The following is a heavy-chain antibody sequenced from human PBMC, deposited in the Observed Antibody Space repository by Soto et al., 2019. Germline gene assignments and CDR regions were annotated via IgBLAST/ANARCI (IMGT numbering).Heavy chain of an antibody. Sequence: QVQLQQSGPGLVKPSQTLSLTCAISGDSVSSNSAAWNWIRQSPSRGLEWLGRTYYRSKWYNDYXXSVKSRITITPXTXTXXFSLQLNSVTPEDTAVYYCARGWYQLPPPLYHFDYWGQGTLVTVSS. CDR2: TYYRSKWYN. V-gene: IGHV6-1*01. CDR1: GDSVSSNSAA. D-gene: IGHD2-2*01. CDR3: ARGWYQLPPPLYHFDY. J-gene: IGHJ4*02.